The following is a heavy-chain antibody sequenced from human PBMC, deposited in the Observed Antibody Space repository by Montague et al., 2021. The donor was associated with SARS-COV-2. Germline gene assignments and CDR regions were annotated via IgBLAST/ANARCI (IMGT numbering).Heavy chain of an antibody. J-gene: IGHJ4*02. Sequence: SETLSLTCTVSGGSISSTTYRWGWIRQPPGKGLEWIGFISYSGTTFYNPSLKSRISMSVDTPKSQFSLNLTSVTAADTAVYCCARHYGSSLDSWGQGILVIVSS. V-gene: IGHV4-39*01. CDR3: ARHYGSSLDS. CDR2: ISYSGTT. D-gene: IGHD4-17*01. CDR1: GGSISSTTYR.